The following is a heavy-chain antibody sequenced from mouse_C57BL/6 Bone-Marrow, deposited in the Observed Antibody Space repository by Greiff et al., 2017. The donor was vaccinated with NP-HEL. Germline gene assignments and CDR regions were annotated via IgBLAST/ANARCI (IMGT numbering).Heavy chain of an antibody. CDR2: IYPGSGNT. V-gene: IGHV1-76*01. J-gene: IGHJ3*01. CDR1: GYTFTDYY. Sequence: VQLQQSGAELVRPGASVKLSCKASGYTFTDYYINWVKQRPGQGLEWIARIYPGSGNTYYNEKFKGKATLTAEKSSSTAYMQLSSLTSEDSAVYFCARGGRSWGQGTLVTVSA. CDR3: ARGGRS.